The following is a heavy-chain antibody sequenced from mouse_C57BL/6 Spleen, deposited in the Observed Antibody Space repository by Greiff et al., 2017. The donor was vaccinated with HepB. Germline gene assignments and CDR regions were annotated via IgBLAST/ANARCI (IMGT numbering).Heavy chain of an antibody. CDR2: ISDGGSYT. J-gene: IGHJ2*01. D-gene: IGHD2-4*01. Sequence: EVHLVESGGGLVKPGGSLKLSCAASGFTFSSYAMSWVRQTPEKRLEWVATISDGGSYTYYPDNVKGRFTISRDNAKNNLYLQMSHLKSEDTAMYYCARMRDYDSFDYWGQGTTLTVSS. CDR1: GFTFSSYA. CDR3: ARMRDYDSFDY. V-gene: IGHV5-4*01.